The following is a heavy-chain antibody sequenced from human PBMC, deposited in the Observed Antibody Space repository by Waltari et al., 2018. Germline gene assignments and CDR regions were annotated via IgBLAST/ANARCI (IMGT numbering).Heavy chain of an antibody. CDR3: ARDLVGATSYNWFDP. V-gene: IGHV1-69*01. CDR2: IIPIVGTD. J-gene: IGHJ5*02. Sequence: QVQLVQSGAEVKKPGSSVKVSCKASGGTFSSYAISWVRQAPGQGLEWMGGIIPIVGTDNYAQKFQGRVMMTAEESTSTAYMELSSLGSEDTAVYYCARDLVGATSYNWFDPWGQGTLVTVSS. CDR1: GGTFSSYA. D-gene: IGHD1-26*01.